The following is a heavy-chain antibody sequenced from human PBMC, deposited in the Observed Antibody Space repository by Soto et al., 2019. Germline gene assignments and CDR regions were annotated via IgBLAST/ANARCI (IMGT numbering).Heavy chain of an antibody. CDR1: GGSLSGYY. V-gene: IGHV4-34*01. D-gene: IGHD3-10*01. CDR3: ARVGGAFGELF. CDR2: INHSGST. J-gene: IGHJ4*02. Sequence: ASETLSLTCAVYGGSLSGYYWSWIRQPPGKGLEWIGEINHSGSTNYNPSLKSRVTISVDTSKNQFSLMLSSVTAADTAMYYCARVGGAFGELFWGQGNLVTVSS.